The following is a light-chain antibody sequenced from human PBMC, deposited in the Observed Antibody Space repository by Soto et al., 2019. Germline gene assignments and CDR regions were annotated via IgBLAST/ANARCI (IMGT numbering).Light chain of an antibody. J-gene: IGKJ2*01. CDR3: QQYNSYAGT. V-gene: IGKV1-5*03. CDR1: QSISIW. Sequence: DIQMTQSPSTLSASVGDRVTITCRASQSISIWLAWYQQKPGKAPKLLIYKASSLESGVPSRFSGSGSGTEFTLTISSLQPDDFATYYCQQYNSYAGTFGQGTKLEIK. CDR2: KAS.